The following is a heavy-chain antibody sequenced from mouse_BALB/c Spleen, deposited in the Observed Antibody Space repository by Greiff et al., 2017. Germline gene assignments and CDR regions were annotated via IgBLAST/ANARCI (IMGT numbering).Heavy chain of an antibody. CDR1: GFSLTDYG. D-gene: IGHD2-4*01. V-gene: IGHV2-6-5*01. J-gene: IGHJ4*01. Sequence: VKLMESGPGLVAPSQSLSITCTVSGFSLTDYGVSWIRQPPGKGLEWLGVIWGGGSTYYNSALKSRLSISKDNSKSQVFLKMNSLQTDDTAMYYCAKQHDYDSYYYAMDYWGQGTSVTVSS. CDR3: AKQHDYDSYYYAMDY. CDR2: IWGGGST.